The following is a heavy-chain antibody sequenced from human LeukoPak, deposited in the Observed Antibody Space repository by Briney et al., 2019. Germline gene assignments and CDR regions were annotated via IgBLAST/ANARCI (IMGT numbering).Heavy chain of an antibody. D-gene: IGHD3-22*01. CDR2: IDTSSHFI. V-gene: IGHV3-21*01. CDR3: ARNWDTYYPWDH. J-gene: IGHJ4*02. Sequence: SGGSLRLSCAASGFSFSSYSMNWVRQAPGKGLEWVSSIDTSSHFIFYADSVKGRFTISRDDAKNSLYLQMNSLRVEDTAVYYCARNWDTYYPWDHWGQGTLVTVSS. CDR1: GFSFSSYS.